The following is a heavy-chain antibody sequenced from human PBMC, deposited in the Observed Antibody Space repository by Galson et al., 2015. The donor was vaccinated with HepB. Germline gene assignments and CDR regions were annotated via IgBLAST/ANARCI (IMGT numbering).Heavy chain of an antibody. CDR1: GFTYSSYG. V-gene: IGHV3-30*18. D-gene: IGHD4-17*01. J-gene: IGHJ6*02. Sequence: SLRLSCAASGFTYSSYGMHWVRQAPGKGLEWVAVISYDGSNKYYADSVKGRFTISRDNSKNTLYLQMNSLRAEDTAVYYCAKDISDYDLPAPPHYYGMDVWGQGTTVTVSS. CDR2: ISYDGSNK. CDR3: AKDISDYDLPAPPHYYGMDV.